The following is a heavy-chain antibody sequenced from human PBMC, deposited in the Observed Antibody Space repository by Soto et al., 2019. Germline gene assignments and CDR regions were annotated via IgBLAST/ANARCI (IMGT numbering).Heavy chain of an antibody. CDR3: ARGVGSGSYYNQYNWFDP. CDR1: GYTFVKYA. Sequence: ASVKVSCKATGYTFVKYALHWVRQAPGERPEWMGWINPGNGNTKYSQKFQGRVTITRDTSASTAYMELSSLRSDDTAVYYCARGVGSGSYYNQYNWFDPWGQGTLVTVSS. J-gene: IGHJ5*02. D-gene: IGHD3-10*01. CDR2: INPGNGNT. V-gene: IGHV1-3*01.